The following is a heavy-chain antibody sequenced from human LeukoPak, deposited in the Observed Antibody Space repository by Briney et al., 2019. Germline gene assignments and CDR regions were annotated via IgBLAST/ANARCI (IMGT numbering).Heavy chain of an antibody. Sequence: SVKVSCKASGGTFSSYAISWVRQAPGQGLEWMGGIIPIFGTANYAQKFQRRVTITTDESTSTAYMELSSLRSEDTAVYYCARCITGAPLYYYYYMDVWGKGTTVTVSS. D-gene: IGHD1-20*01. V-gene: IGHV1-69*05. CDR3: ARCITGAPLYYYYYMDV. CDR2: IIPIFGTA. CDR1: GGTFSSYA. J-gene: IGHJ6*03.